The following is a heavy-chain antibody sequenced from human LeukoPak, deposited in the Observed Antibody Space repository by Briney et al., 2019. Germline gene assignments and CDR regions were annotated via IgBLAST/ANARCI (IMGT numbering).Heavy chain of an antibody. Sequence: SETPSLTCAVSGGSISSSNWWSWVRQPPGKGLEWIGEIYHSGSTNYNPSLKSRVTISVDKSKNQFSLKLSSVTAADTAVYYCARDRRPLDAFDIWGQGTMVTVSS. D-gene: IGHD6-6*01. CDR2: IYHSGST. CDR1: GGSISSSNW. V-gene: IGHV4-4*02. CDR3: ARDRRPLDAFDI. J-gene: IGHJ3*02.